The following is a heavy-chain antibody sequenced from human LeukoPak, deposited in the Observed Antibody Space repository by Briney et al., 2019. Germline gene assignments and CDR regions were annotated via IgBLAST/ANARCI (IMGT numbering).Heavy chain of an antibody. J-gene: IGHJ4*02. Sequence: PGGSLRLSCAASGFTFSSYGMHWVRQTPGKGLVWVSYLNTDGSSTTYADSVKGRFTISRDNSKNTLYLQMNSLRAEDTAVYYCATAGSSSGYLFVGYWGQGTLVTVSS. CDR1: GFTFSSYG. CDR3: ATAGSSSGYLFVGY. CDR2: LNTDGSST. V-gene: IGHV3-74*01. D-gene: IGHD3-22*01.